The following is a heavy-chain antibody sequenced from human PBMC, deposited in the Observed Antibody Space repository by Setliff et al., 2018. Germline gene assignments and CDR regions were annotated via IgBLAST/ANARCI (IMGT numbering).Heavy chain of an antibody. J-gene: IGHJ4*02. Sequence: NPSETLSLTCTVSGGSISSSSYYWGWIRQPPGKGLEWIGSIYYSGSTYYNPSLKSRVTISVDTSKYQFSLKLSSVTAADTAVYYCASYRQDVNYWGQGTLVTVSS. CDR1: GGSISSSSYY. V-gene: IGHV4-39*01. CDR3: ASYRQDVNY. D-gene: IGHD4-4*01. CDR2: IYYSGST.